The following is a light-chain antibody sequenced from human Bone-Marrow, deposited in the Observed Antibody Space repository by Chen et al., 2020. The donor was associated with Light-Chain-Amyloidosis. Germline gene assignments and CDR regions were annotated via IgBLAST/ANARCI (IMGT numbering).Light chain of an antibody. CDR1: QSISSW. V-gene: IGKV1-5*03. Sequence: DIQMTQSPSTLSASVGDRVTITCRASQSISSWLAWYQQKPGKAPKPLIYKASSLESGVPSRFSGSGSGTEFTRTISSLQPDDFATYFCQQYNSPPFTFGPGTKVDIK. CDR2: KAS. J-gene: IGKJ3*01. CDR3: QQYNSPPFT.